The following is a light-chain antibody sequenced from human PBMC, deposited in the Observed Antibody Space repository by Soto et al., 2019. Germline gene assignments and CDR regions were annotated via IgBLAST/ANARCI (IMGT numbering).Light chain of an antibody. J-gene: IGLJ2*01. CDR2: DVN. Sequence: QSALTQPPSASGSPGQSVTISCTGTPSDVGGSNSVSWYQQHPGKAPNLMIYDVNKRPSGVPDRFSGSKSGTTASLTVSGLQAEDEAYYFCSSYAPSDVVFGGGTKLTVL. CDR1: PSDVGGSNS. V-gene: IGLV2-8*01. CDR3: SSYAPSDVV.